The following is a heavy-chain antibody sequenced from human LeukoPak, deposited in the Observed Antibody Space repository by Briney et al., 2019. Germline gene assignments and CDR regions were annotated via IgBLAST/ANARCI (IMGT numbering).Heavy chain of an antibody. CDR1: GFTFSIYS. V-gene: IGHV3-48*01. Sequence: GGSLRLSCAASGFTFSIYSMNWVRQDPGKGLEWVSYITSISSPIYYADSVKGRFTISRDNSKNTLYLQMNSLRAEDTAVYYCAKDDPLYGDYYGYWGQGTLVTVSS. D-gene: IGHD4-17*01. CDR3: AKDDPLYGDYYGY. J-gene: IGHJ4*02. CDR2: ITSISSPI.